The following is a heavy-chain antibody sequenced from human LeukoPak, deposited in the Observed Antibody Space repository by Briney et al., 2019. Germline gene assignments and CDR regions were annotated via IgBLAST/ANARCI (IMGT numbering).Heavy chain of an antibody. CDR3: ARLYIAVADTDN. CDR1: GFTFSSYW. Sequence: GGSLRLSCAVSGFTFSSYWMSWVRQAPGKGLEYVSRINTDGRSTIYADSVKGRFTISRDNTKNTLYLQMNSLRAEDTAIYYCARLYIAVADTDNWGQGTLVTVSS. CDR2: INTDGRST. J-gene: IGHJ4*02. V-gene: IGHV3-74*01. D-gene: IGHD6-19*01.